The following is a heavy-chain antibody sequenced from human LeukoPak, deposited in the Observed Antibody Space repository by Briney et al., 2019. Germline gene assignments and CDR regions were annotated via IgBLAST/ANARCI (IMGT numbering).Heavy chain of an antibody. CDR3: ARGHYGMDV. CDR1: GFTFKNYW. D-gene: IGHD3-10*01. Sequence: GGSLRLSCVVSGFTFKNYWMTWVRQAPGKGLDWVATIERDGRETYYVDSVKGRFTLSRDNAKNSLFPQMNSLRAEDTALYYCARGHYGMDVWGQGTSVTVSS. J-gene: IGHJ6*02. CDR2: IERDGRET. V-gene: IGHV3-7*05.